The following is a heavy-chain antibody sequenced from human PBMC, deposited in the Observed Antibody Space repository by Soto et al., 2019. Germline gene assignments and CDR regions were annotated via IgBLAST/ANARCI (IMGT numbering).Heavy chain of an antibody. D-gene: IGHD2-15*01. J-gene: IGHJ1*01. Sequence: DSVEVSCKTSGYIFTAYSMHWVRQAPGQGLEWMGVVNPSGGSAHYAQSFEGRVTLTRDTSTSTFYMELSSLRSEDTAVYYCAREENCRGGTCYSEYFHHWGQGTLVTVSS. CDR1: GYIFTAYS. CDR3: AREENCRGGTCYSEYFHH. V-gene: IGHV1-46*01. CDR2: VNPSGGSA.